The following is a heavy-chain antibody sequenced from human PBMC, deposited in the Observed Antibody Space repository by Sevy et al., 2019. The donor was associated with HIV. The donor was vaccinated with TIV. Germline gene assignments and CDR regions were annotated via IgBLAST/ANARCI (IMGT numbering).Heavy chain of an antibody. J-gene: IGHJ4*02. Sequence: ASVKVSCKASGGTFSSYAISWVRQAPGQGLEWMGGIIPIFGTANYAQKFQGRVTITADESTSTAYMELGSLRSEDTAVYYCARDRGDCSGGSCYDYHFDYWGQGTLVTVSS. D-gene: IGHD2-15*01. CDR2: IIPIFGTA. CDR1: GGTFSSYA. CDR3: ARDRGDCSGGSCYDYHFDY. V-gene: IGHV1-69*13.